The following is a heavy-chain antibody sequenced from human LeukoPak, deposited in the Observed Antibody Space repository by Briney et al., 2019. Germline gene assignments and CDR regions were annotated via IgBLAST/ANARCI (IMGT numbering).Heavy chain of an antibody. Sequence: SVKVSCKASGGTFSSYTISWVRQAPGQGLEWMGRIIPILGIANYAQRFQGRVTITADKSTSTAYMELSSLRSEDTAVYYCARSPYYYDSSGYPDAFDIWGQGTMVTVSS. D-gene: IGHD3-22*01. CDR1: GGTFSSYT. CDR3: ARSPYYYDSSGYPDAFDI. V-gene: IGHV1-69*02. CDR2: IIPILGIA. J-gene: IGHJ3*02.